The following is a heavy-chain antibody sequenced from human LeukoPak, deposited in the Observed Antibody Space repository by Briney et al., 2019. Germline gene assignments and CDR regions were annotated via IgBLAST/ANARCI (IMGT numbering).Heavy chain of an antibody. CDR2: ISSSGATK. V-gene: IGHV3-48*04. J-gene: IGHJ4*02. CDR1: GFTFSSYS. CDR3: ARIEMGIAPLFDY. D-gene: IGHD6-13*01. Sequence: QPGGSLRLSCAASGFTFSSYSMNWVRQAPGKGLEWVSYISSSGATKHYADSVKGRFTISRDNAKNSLYLQMNSLRAEDTAVYYCARIEMGIAPLFDYWGQGTLVTVSS.